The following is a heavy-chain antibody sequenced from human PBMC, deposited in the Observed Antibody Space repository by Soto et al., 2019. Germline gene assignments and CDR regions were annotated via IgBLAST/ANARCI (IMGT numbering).Heavy chain of an antibody. J-gene: IGHJ4*02. CDR2: IYHTGST. CDR3: ARLGNEYDSGPVFYFKF. V-gene: IGHV4-31*03. Sequence: SETLSLTCTVSGGSISSGGYYWSWIRQHPGKGLEWIGNIYHTGSTDFNPSLKSRLTMSVDTSKNQFSLRLTSVTAADTAVYYCARLGNEYDSGPVFYFKFWGPGTLVTVSS. CDR1: GGSISSGGYY. D-gene: IGHD3-10*01.